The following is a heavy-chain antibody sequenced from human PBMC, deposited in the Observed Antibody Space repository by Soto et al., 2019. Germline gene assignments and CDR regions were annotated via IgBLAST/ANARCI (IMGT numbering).Heavy chain of an antibody. Sequence: EVQLVESGGRLVKPGESLRLSCVASGFDFSYYTMNWVRQAPGKGLEWVSAISASSSHKYSADSVRGRFTFSRDNANNSLYLQMNNLRVEDTAVYYCVRLRSDAFDIWGQGTLVTVSS. D-gene: IGHD4-17*01. CDR2: ISASSSHK. CDR1: GFDFSYYT. J-gene: IGHJ3*02. V-gene: IGHV3-21*02. CDR3: VRLRSDAFDI.